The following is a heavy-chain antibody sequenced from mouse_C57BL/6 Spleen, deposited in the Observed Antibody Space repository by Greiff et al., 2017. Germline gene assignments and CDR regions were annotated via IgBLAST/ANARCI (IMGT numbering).Heavy chain of an antibody. V-gene: IGHV1-18*01. CDR1: GYTFTDYN. J-gene: IGHJ1*03. CDR3: ARGVWYFDV. CDR2: INPNNGGT. Sequence: EVQLQQSGPELVKPGASVKIPCKASGYTFTDYNMDWVKQSHGKSLEWIGDINPNNGGTIYTQKFKGKATLTVDKSSSTAYMELRSLTSEDTAVYYCARGVWYFDVWGTGTTVTVSS.